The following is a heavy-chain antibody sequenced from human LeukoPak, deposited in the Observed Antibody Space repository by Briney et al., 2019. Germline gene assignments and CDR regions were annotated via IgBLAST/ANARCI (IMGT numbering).Heavy chain of an antibody. CDR3: AKNEWRAAATTQFMDV. J-gene: IGHJ6*03. CDR2: ISAYNGNT. CDR1: GYTFTSYG. V-gene: IGHV1-18*01. D-gene: IGHD6-13*01. Sequence: GASAKVSCKASGYTFTSYGISWVRQAPGQGLEWMGWISAYNGNTNYAQKLQGRVTMTTDTSTSTAYMELRSLRSDDTAVYYCAKNEWRAAATTQFMDVWGKGTTVTVSS.